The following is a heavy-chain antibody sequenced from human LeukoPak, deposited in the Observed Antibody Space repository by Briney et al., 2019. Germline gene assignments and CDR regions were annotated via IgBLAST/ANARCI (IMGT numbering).Heavy chain of an antibody. J-gene: IGHJ4*02. V-gene: IGHV1-2*02. CDR3: ARDLFGVYYYDSSGYSTRAPLAG. D-gene: IGHD3-22*01. CDR1: GYTFTGYY. CDR2: INPNSGGT. Sequence: ASLTVSCKASGYTFTGYYMHWVRQAPGQGLEWMGWINPNSGGTNYAQKFQGRVTMTRDTSISTAYMELSRLRSDDTAVYYCARDLFGVYYYDSSGYSTRAPLAGWGQGTLVTVSS.